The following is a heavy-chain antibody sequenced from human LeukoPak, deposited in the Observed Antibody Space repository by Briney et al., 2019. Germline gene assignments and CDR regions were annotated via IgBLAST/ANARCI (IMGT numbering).Heavy chain of an antibody. Sequence: GRSLRLSCAASGFTFDDYAIHWVGQAPGKGLEWVSGISWNSGSIGYADSVKGRFTISRDNAKNSLYLQMNSLRAEDTALYYCAKSAGPHTAMVDYWGQGTLVTVSS. D-gene: IGHD5-18*01. CDR3: AKSAGPHTAMVDY. CDR1: GFTFDDYA. CDR2: ISWNSGSI. V-gene: IGHV3-9*01. J-gene: IGHJ4*02.